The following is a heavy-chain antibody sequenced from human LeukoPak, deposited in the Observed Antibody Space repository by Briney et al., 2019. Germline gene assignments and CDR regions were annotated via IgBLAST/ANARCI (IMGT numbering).Heavy chain of an antibody. CDR3: ARRARDFGDSHAFDV. J-gene: IGHJ3*01. D-gene: IGHD4-17*01. Sequence: GGSLRPSCVASGLTLSDTNLAWIRQAPGKGLEWISYIRRVPTDLYYADSVKGRFTITRDNAKNSLYLQMNSLRAEDTANYYCARRARDFGDSHAFDVWGQGTMVTVSS. V-gene: IGHV3-11*01. CDR2: IRRVPTDL. CDR1: GLTLSDTN.